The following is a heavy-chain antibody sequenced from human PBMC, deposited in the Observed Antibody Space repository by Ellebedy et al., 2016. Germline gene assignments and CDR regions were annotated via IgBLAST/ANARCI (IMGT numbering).Heavy chain of an antibody. Sequence: GESLKISCAASGFTFSSYWMSWVRQAPGKGLEWVANIKQDGSEKYYVDSVKGRFIISRDNAKNSLYLQMNSLRAEDTAVYYCARDLGFFDYWGQGTLVTVSS. CDR2: IKQDGSEK. D-gene: IGHD3-16*01. J-gene: IGHJ4*02. CDR3: ARDLGFFDY. CDR1: GFTFSSYW. V-gene: IGHV3-7*01.